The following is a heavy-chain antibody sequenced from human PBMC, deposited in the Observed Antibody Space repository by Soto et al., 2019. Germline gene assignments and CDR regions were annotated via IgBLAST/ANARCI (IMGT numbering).Heavy chain of an antibody. V-gene: IGHV4-4*02. J-gene: IGHJ4*02. CDR3: ARDQGSHPGD. CDR2: IHHSGST. CDR1: GVSISSDNW. D-gene: IGHD6-13*01. Sequence: QVQLQESGPGLVRPSGTVSLTCAVSGVSISSDNWWSWVRQPPGKALEWIGEIHHSGSTNYNPSLKSRFTMSVVPSKDLFSLTLTSVTAADTAFYYCARDQGSHPGDWGQGTLVSVSS.